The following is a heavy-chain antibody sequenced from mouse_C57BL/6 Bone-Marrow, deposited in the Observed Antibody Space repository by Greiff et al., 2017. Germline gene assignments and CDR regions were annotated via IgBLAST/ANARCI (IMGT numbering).Heavy chain of an antibody. Sequence: QVQLQQPGAELVRPGASVTLSCKASGYTFTDYEMHWVKQTPVHGLEWIGGIDPETGGTAYNQKFKGKAILTADKSSSTAYMQLRSLTSEDSAVYYCANSTVERDHDWYFADWGKGTLVTVS. J-gene: IGHJ1*03. CDR1: GYTFTDYE. CDR2: IDPETGGT. CDR3: ANSTVERDHDWYFAD. V-gene: IGHV1-15*01. D-gene: IGHD1-1*01.